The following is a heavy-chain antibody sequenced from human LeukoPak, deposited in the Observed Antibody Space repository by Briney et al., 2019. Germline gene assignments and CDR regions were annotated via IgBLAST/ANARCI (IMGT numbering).Heavy chain of an antibody. Sequence: PGESLKISCKGSGYSFTSYWIGWVRQMPGKGLEWMGIIYPGDSDTRYSPSFQGQVTISAGKSISTAYLQWSSLKASDTAMYYCARGRLRYFDWLLPDYWGQGTLVTVSS. D-gene: IGHD3-9*01. CDR3: ARGRLRYFDWLLPDY. J-gene: IGHJ4*02. V-gene: IGHV5-51*01. CDR1: GYSFTSYW. CDR2: IYPGDSDT.